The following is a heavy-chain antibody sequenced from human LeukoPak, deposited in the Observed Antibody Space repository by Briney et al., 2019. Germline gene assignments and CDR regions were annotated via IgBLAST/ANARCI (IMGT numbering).Heavy chain of an antibody. CDR1: GFTFSSYA. CDR3: AKDMSWWVTVDF. D-gene: IGHD2-21*02. J-gene: IGHJ4*02. V-gene: IGHV3-30*04. CDR2: ISYDGSNK. Sequence: GGSLRLSCAASGFTFSSYAMHWVRQAPGKGLEWVAVISYDGSNKYYADSVKGRFTISRDNSENTLHLQMNSLRVDDTAVYYCAKDMSWWVTVDFWGQGTLVTVSS.